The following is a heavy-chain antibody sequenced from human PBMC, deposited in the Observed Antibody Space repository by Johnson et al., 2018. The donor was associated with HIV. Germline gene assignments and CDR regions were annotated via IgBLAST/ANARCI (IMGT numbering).Heavy chain of an antibody. CDR3: ARSVNAGRPFDI. CDR2: ISSSDSTM. D-gene: IGHD2-8*01. Sequence: QVQLVESGGGLVKPGGSLRLSCAASGFTFSDYYMSWIRQAPGKGLEWISYISSSDSTMYSADSVQGRFTISRYNAKKSLYLQMNSLRAEDTAMYYCARSVNAGRPFDIWGQGTLVTVSS. CDR1: GFTFSDYY. J-gene: IGHJ3*02. V-gene: IGHV3-11*04.